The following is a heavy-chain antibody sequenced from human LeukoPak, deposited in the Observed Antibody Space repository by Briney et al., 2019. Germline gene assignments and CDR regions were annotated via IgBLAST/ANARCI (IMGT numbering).Heavy chain of an antibody. J-gene: IGHJ4*02. V-gene: IGHV1-69*02. CDR2: IIPILGIA. Sequence: SVKVSCKASGGTFSSYTISWVRQAPGQGLEWMGRIIPILGIANYAQKFQGRVTITADKSPCTAHMERRAGRSEDTAVYYCARGFRYDFWSGYYLFDYWGQGTLVTVSS. CDR3: ARGFRYDFWSGYYLFDY. D-gene: IGHD3-3*01. CDR1: GGTFSSYT.